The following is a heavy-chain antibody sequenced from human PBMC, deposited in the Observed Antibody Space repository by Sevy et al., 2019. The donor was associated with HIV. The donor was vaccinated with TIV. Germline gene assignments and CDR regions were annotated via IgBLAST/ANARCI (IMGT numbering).Heavy chain of an antibody. D-gene: IGHD3-3*01. Sequence: GGSLRLSCAASGFTFSSYSMNWVRQAPGKGLEWVSYISSSSSTIYYADSVKGRFTISRDNAKNSLYLEMNSLRDEDTAVYYCARDLGLDFWSGYSTYNWFDPWGQGTLVTVSS. CDR1: GFTFSSYS. J-gene: IGHJ5*02. V-gene: IGHV3-48*02. CDR3: ARDLGLDFWSGYSTYNWFDP. CDR2: ISSSSSTI.